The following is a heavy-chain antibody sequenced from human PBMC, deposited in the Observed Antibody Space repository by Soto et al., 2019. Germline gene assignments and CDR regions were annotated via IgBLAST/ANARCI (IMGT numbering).Heavy chain of an antibody. CDR1: GFTFSSYA. CDR3: AKDLGVDPDHPASAPLYYYYYGMDV. Sequence: GGSLRLSCAASGFTFSSYAMSWVRQAPGKGLEWVSAISGSGGSTYYADSVKGRFTISRDNSKNTLYLQMNSLRAEDTAVYYCAKDLGVDPDHPASAPLYYYYYGMDVWGQGTTVTVSS. V-gene: IGHV3-23*01. CDR2: ISGSGGST. J-gene: IGHJ6*02. D-gene: IGHD2-15*01.